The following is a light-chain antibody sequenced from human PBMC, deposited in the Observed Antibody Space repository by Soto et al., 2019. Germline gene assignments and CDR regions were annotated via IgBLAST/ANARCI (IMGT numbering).Light chain of an antibody. CDR3: QSYDSSLTLSV. CDR2: ANS. J-gene: IGLJ1*01. Sequence: QPVLTQPPSVSGAPGQRVTISCTGSSSNIGAGYDVHWYQQLPGTAPKLLIYANSNRPSGVPDRFSGSKSGTSASLAITGLQAADEADYSCQSYDSSLTLSVFGTGTKVTVL. V-gene: IGLV1-40*01. CDR1: SSNIGAGYD.